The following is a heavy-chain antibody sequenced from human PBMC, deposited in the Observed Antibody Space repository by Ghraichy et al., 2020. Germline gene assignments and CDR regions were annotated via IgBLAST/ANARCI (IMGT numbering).Heavy chain of an antibody. CDR3: ATLPPDWKTSEYYFDY. V-gene: IGHV4-31*03. CDR1: GGSISSGGYY. Sequence: SETLSLTCTVSGGSISSGGYYWSWIRQHPGKGLEWIGYIYYSGSTYYNPSLKSRVTISVDTSKNQFSLKLSSVTAADTAVYYCATLPPDWKTSEYYFDYWGQGTLVTVSS. D-gene: IGHD1-1*01. J-gene: IGHJ4*02. CDR2: IYYSGST.